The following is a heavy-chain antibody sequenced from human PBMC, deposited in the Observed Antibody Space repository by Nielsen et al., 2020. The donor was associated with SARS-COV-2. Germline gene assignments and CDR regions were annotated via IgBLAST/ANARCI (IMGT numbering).Heavy chain of an antibody. CDR2: IFFTGDT. CDR3: ARDYYGDYLDGFDF. D-gene: IGHD4-17*01. V-gene: IGHV4-59*01. J-gene: IGHJ3*01. Sequence: SETLSLTCTVSGDSINSYYWSWIRQAPGKGLEWIGYIFFTGDTNYSPSLRSRVTISLDASKNQFSLRLTSVTTADTAIYYCARDYYGDYLDGFDFWGHGTMVTVSS. CDR1: GDSINSYY.